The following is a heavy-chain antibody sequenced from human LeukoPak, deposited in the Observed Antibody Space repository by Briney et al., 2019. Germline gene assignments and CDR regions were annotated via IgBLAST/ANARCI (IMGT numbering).Heavy chain of an antibody. CDR2: IYYSGST. D-gene: IGHD1-1*01. CDR3: ARGWTTPDSPAGY. CDR1: GGSISSSSYY. V-gene: IGHV4-39*07. J-gene: IGHJ4*02. Sequence: PSETLPLTCTVSGGSISSSSYYWGWIRQPPGKGLEWIGSIYYSGSTYYNPSLKSRVTISVDTSKNQFSLKLSSVTAADTAMYYCARGWTTPDSPAGYWGQGTLVTVSS.